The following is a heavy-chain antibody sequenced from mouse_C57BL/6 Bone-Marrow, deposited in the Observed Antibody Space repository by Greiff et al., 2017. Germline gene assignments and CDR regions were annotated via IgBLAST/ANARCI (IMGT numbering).Heavy chain of an antibody. CDR2: INPGSGGT. Sequence: QVQLKESGAELVRPGTSVKVSCKASGYAFTNYLIEWVKQRPGQGLEWIGVINPGSGGTNYNEKFKGKATLTEDKSSSTAYMQLSSLTSEDSAVYFCARERERLYFDYWGQGTTLTVAS. CDR1: GYAFTNYL. V-gene: IGHV1-54*01. J-gene: IGHJ2*01. CDR3: ARERERLYFDY.